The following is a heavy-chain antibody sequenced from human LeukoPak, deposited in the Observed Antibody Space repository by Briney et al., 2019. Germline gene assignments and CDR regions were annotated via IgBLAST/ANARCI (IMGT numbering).Heavy chain of an antibody. CDR1: GDSISRRSSY. J-gene: IGHJ4*02. Sequence: SETLSLTCSVSGDSISRRSSYWTWIRQPPGKGLEWIGYIYYSGSTNYNPSLKSRVTISVDTSKNQFSLKLSSVTAADTAVYYCAREVGSSGWPHFDYWGQGTLVTVSS. CDR2: IYYSGST. D-gene: IGHD6-19*01. CDR3: AREVGSSGWPHFDY. V-gene: IGHV4-61*01.